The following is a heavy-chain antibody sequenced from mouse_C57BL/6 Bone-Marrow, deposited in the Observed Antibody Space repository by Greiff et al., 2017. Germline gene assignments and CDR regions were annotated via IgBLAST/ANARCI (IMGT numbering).Heavy chain of an antibody. J-gene: IGHJ2*01. V-gene: IGHV1-78*01. D-gene: IGHD6-5*01. CDR1: GYTFTDHT. Sequence: QVTLKESDAELVKPGASVKISCKVSGYTFTDHTIHWMKQRPEQGLEWIGYIYPRDVSTKYNEKFKGKATLTADKSSSTAYMQLNSLTSEDSAVYFCATYSILYYFDYWGQGTTLTVSS. CDR3: ATYSILYYFDY. CDR2: IYPRDVST.